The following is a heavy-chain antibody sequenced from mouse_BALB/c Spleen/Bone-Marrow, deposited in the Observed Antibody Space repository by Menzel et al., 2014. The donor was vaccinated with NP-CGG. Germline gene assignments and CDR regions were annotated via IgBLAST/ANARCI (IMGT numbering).Heavy chain of an antibody. CDR3: ARRVWSRGGDY. J-gene: IGHJ4*01. CDR2: ISNGGGST. D-gene: IGHD2-10*02. V-gene: IGHV5-12-2*01. Sequence: EVMLVESGGGLVQPGGSLKLSCAASGFTFSSYTMSWVRQTPEKRLEWVAYISNGGGSTYYPDTVKGRFTISRDNAKNTLYLQMSSLESEDTAMYYCARRVWSRGGDYWGQGTSVTVSS. CDR1: GFTFSSYT.